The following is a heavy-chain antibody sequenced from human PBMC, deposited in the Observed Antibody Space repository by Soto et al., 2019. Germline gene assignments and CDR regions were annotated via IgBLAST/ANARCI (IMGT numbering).Heavy chain of an antibody. CDR1: GLTVSTNY. CDR2: IYSGGST. CDR3: ARDLFYYATTGYQYYFDD. J-gene: IGHJ4*02. V-gene: IGHV3-66*01. Sequence: GGSLRLSCAASGLTVSTNYMSWVRQAPGKGLEWVSVIYSGGSTYYADSVKGRFTISRDNSKNTLYLQMNSLRAEDTAVYYCARDLFYYATTGYQYYFDDCGQGTLVTVSS. D-gene: IGHD3-22*01.